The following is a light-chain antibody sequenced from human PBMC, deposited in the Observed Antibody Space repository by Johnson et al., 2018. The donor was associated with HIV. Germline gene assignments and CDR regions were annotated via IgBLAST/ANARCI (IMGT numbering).Light chain of an antibody. CDR3: GTWDSSLSAGV. V-gene: IGLV1-51*02. CDR2: ENN. CDR1: SSNIGNNY. J-gene: IGLJ1*01. Sequence: QSVLTQPPSVSAAPGQKVTISCSGSSSNIGNNYVSWFQHLPGTAPKLLIYENNKRPSGIPDRFSASKSGTSATLGITGLQTGDEADYYCGTWDSSLSAGVFGTGTKVTGL.